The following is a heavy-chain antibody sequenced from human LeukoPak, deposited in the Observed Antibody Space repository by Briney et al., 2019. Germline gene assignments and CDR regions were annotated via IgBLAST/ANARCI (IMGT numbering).Heavy chain of an antibody. V-gene: IGHV3-23*01. CDR1: GFTFSTYA. CDR3: AKRIEHRCFDC. D-gene: IGHD2/OR15-2a*01. J-gene: IGHJ4*02. CDR2: ISSGGVTT. Sequence: GGSLRLSCAASGFTFSTYAMSWVRQAPGKGLEWVSGISSGGVTTDCADSVKGRFTISRDNSKNTLYLQMNSLRADDTAFYYCAKRIEHRCFDCWGQGTLVTVSS.